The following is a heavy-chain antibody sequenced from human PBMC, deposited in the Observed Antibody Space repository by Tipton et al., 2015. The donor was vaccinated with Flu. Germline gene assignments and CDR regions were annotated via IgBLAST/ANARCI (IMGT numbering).Heavy chain of an antibody. J-gene: IGHJ4*02. Sequence: GLVKPSETLSLTCAVSGYSIGNAFYWVWIRQSPGKGLEWIGAFYRGTTYYNPSLRSRLTISVDTSKNQLSLNLSSVTATDTAVYFCARGIPYGAGASYFDSWGPGTLVTVSS. D-gene: IGHD3-10*01. CDR1: GYSIGNAFY. CDR3: ARGIPYGAGASYFDS. V-gene: IGHV4-38-2*01. CDR2: FYRGTT.